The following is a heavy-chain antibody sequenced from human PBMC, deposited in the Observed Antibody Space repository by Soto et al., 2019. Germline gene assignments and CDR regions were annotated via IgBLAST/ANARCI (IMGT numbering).Heavy chain of an antibody. J-gene: IGHJ3*02. CDR3: ARHFPVEIAADAFDI. V-gene: IGHV4-59*08. Sequence: QVQLQESGPGLVKPSETLSLTCTVSGGSISSYYWSWIRQPPGKGLEWIGYIYYSGSTNYNPSLKSRVTISVDTSKNQFSLKLSSVTAADTAVYYCARHFPVEIAADAFDIWGQGTMVTVSS. CDR1: GGSISSYY. CDR2: IYYSGST. D-gene: IGHD6-13*01.